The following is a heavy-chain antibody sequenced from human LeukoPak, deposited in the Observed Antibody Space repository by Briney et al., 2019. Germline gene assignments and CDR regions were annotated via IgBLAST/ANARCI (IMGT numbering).Heavy chain of an antibody. D-gene: IGHD3-10*01. CDR2: IYYSGST. CDR3: ARWEVRLNAFEM. CDR1: GVSISSYY. V-gene: IGHV4-59*08. Sequence: SETLSLTCTVSGVSISSYYWSWIRQPPGKGLEWIGYIYYSGSTNYNPSLKSRVTISVDTSKNQFSLKLSSVTAADTAVYYCARWEVRLNAFEMWGQGTMVTVSS. J-gene: IGHJ3*02.